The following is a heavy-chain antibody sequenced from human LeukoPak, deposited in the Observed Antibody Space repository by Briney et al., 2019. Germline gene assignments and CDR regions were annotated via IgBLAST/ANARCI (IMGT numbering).Heavy chain of an antibody. CDR1: GYTFTGYG. D-gene: IGHD2-2*01. V-gene: IGHV1-18*01. CDR3: AREYCSSTSCYGFLASNWFDP. Sequence: ASVKVSCKASGYTFTGYGISWVRQAPGQGLEWMGWISAYNGNTNYAQKLQGRVTMTRDTSISTAYIELSRLRSDDTAVYYCAREYCSSTSCYGFLASNWFDPWGQGTLVTVSS. J-gene: IGHJ5*02. CDR2: ISAYNGNT.